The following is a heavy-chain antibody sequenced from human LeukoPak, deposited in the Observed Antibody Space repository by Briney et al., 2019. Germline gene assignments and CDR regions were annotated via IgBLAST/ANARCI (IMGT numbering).Heavy chain of an antibody. CDR1: VDTFAGYY. J-gene: IGHJ4*02. V-gene: IGHV1-2*02. D-gene: IGHD6-13*01. Sequence: GASVKVSCKASVDTFAGYYMHWVRQTPGQGLEWVGWINPNSGGTNYAQKFQGRVTMTRDTSISTAYMELSRLRSDYTAVYYCARERSSGSSWYPPFYWGQGTLVTVSS. CDR3: ARERSSGSSWYPPFY. CDR2: INPNSGGT.